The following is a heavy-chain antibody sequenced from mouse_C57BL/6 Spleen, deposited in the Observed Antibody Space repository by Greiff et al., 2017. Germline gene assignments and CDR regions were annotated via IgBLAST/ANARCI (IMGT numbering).Heavy chain of an antibody. Sequence: EVNVVESGEGLVKPGGSLKLSCAASGFTFSSYAMSWVRQTPEKRLAWVAYISSGGDYIYYADTVNGRFTISRDNARNTLYLQMSSLQSEDTAMYYCTRDQLTGTYFDVWGTGTTVTV. CDR3: TRDQLTGTYFDV. CDR1: GFTFSSYA. J-gene: IGHJ1*03. CDR2: ISSGGDYI. V-gene: IGHV5-9-1*02. D-gene: IGHD4-1*01.